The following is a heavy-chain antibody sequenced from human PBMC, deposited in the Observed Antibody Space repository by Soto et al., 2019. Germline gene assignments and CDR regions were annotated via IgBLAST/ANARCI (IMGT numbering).Heavy chain of an antibody. CDR1: GFTFISYV. J-gene: IGHJ4*02. Sequence: GGCLRLSCAASGFTFISYVMHLFRQAPGKGLEWVAVIWYDGSNKYYADSVKGRFTISRDNSKNTLYLQMNSLRAEDTAVYYCARDYSEILYGSGSFLFDYGGQGTLVTSPQ. CDR2: IWYDGSNK. CDR3: ARDYSEILYGSGSFLFDY. V-gene: IGHV3-33*01. D-gene: IGHD3-10*01.